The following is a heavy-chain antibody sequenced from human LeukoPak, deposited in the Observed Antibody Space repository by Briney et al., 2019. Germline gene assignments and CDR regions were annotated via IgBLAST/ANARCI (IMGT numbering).Heavy chain of an antibody. CDR2: IRSKANSYAT. V-gene: IGHV3-73*01. D-gene: IGHD6-13*01. CDR1: GFTFSGSA. Sequence: GGSLRLSCAASGFTFSGSAMHWVRQASGKGLEWVGRIRSKANSYATAYAASVKGRFTISRDDSKNTAYLQMNSLKTEDTAVYYCTRPHLAAAGTSGYYYYMDVWGKGTTVTVSS. J-gene: IGHJ6*03. CDR3: TRPHLAAAGTSGYYYYMDV.